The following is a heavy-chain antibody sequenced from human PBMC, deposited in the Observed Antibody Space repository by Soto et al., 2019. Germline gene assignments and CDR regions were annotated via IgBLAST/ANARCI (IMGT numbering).Heavy chain of an antibody. CDR2: INPSGGST. J-gene: IGHJ3*02. CDR1: RYTYTSNY. D-gene: IGHD3-22*01. Sequence: PAKLTSKASRYTYTSNYRRWPQHSHKQGLDWMGIINPSGGSTSYAQKFQGRVTMTRDTSTSTVYMELSSLRSEDTAVYYCARAQLSINHPYYYDRSGLGALDIWGQGTMVIVFS. V-gene: IGHV1-46*01. CDR3: ARAQLSINHPYYYDRSGLGALDI.